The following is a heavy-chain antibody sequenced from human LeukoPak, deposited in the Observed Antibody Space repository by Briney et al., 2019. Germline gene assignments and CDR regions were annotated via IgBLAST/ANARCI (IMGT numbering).Heavy chain of an antibody. D-gene: IGHD4-17*01. V-gene: IGHV3-23*01. CDR3: ARTALRCLDTRCLTAEYFQH. J-gene: IGHJ1*01. Sequence: GGSLRLSCAASGFTFTSYSVNWVRQAPGKGLEWVSTISGGGGSTYYADSVKGRFTISRDNSKNTLYLQVNSLRAEDTAVYYCARTALRCLDTRCLTAEYFQHWGQGTLVTVSS. CDR1: GFTFTSYS. CDR2: ISGGGGST.